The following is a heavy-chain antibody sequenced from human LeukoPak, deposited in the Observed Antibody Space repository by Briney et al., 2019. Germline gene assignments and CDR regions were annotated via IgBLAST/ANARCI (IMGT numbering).Heavy chain of an antibody. V-gene: IGHV1-69*04. D-gene: IGHD2-15*01. CDR1: GGTFSSYA. J-gene: IGHJ4*02. CDR2: IIPILGIA. Sequence: SVKVSCKASGGTFSSYAISWVRQAPGQGLEWMGRIIPILGIANYAQKFQGRVTITADKSTSTAYMELSSLRSEDTAVYYCVREDIVVVVAATTLRFDYWGQGTLVTVSS. CDR3: VREDIVVVVAATTLRFDY.